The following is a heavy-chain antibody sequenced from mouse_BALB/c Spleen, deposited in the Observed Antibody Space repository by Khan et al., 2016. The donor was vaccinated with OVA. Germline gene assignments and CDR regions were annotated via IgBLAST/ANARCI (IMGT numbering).Heavy chain of an antibody. Sequence: VQLKQSGAELVKPGVSVKLSCTGSGFKINDSYIHWMNQRHAQGLEWIGRIDPSYDDIQYDPKFQGRATITVDKSSNTAYMHLSSLTSEDTAVYCSAGSDWSIDYWGEGTTVTVSS. CDR2: IDPSYDDI. V-gene: IGHV14-3*02. J-gene: IGHJ1*01. CDR3: AGSDWSIDY. CDR1: GFKINDSY.